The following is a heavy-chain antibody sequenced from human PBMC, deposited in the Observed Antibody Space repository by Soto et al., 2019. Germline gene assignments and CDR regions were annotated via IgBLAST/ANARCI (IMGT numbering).Heavy chain of an antibody. CDR1: GGSISSYY. D-gene: IGHD5-12*01. CDR2: IYYSGST. Sequence: KASETLSLTCTVSGGSISSYYWSWIRQPPGKGLEWIGYIYYSGSTNYNPSLKSRVTISVDTSKNQFSLKLSSVTAADTAVYYCALTRYGADFDYWGQRTLVTVSS. J-gene: IGHJ4*02. CDR3: ALTRYGADFDY. V-gene: IGHV4-59*01.